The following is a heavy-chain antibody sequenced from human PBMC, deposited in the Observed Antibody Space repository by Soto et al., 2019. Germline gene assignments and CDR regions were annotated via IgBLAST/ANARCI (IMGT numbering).Heavy chain of an antibody. CDR2: ISAYNGNT. J-gene: IGHJ4*02. V-gene: IGHV1-18*01. Sequence: QVQLVQSGAEVKKPGASVKVSCKASGYTFTSYGISWVRQAPGQGLEWMGWISAYNGNTNYAQKLQGRVTMTTDTSTSTAYMELRSLRSDDTAVYYCARDPFYYSSSWYQRRFDYWGQGTLVTVSS. CDR3: ARDPFYYSSSWYQRRFDY. CDR1: GYTFTSYG. D-gene: IGHD6-13*01.